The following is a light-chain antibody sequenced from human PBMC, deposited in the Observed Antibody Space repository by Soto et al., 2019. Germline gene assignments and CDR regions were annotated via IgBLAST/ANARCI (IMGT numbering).Light chain of an antibody. V-gene: IGKV3-20*01. J-gene: IGKJ1*01. CDR2: GAS. CDR1: QSVSSSY. Sequence: EIVLTQSPGTLSLSPGERATLSCRASQSVSSSYLAWYQQGPGQAPRLLIYGASTRATGIPDRFSGSGSGTDFTLTISRLETEDLAVYYCQQYGSSPWTFGQGTKVEI. CDR3: QQYGSSPWT.